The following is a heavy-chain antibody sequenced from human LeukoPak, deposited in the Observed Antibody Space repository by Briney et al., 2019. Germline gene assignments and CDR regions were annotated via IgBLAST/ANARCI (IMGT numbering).Heavy chain of an antibody. CDR1: GGSISSYY. J-gene: IGHJ4*02. V-gene: IGHV4-59*01. CDR3: ARGVYIAAAQYAY. D-gene: IGHD6-13*01. Sequence: SETLSLTCTVSGGSISSYYWSWIRQPPGKGLEWIGYIYYSGSTNYNPSLKSRVTISVDTSKNQFSLKLSSVTAADTAAYYCARGVYIAAAQYAYWGQGTLVTVSS. CDR2: IYYSGST.